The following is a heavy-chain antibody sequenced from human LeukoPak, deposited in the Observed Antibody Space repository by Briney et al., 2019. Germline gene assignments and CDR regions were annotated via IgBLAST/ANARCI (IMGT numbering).Heavy chain of an antibody. CDR1: GFTFSTYY. V-gene: IGHV3-11*01. CDR2: ISSSGSTI. D-gene: IGHD6-13*01. Sequence: GGSLRLSCAASGFTFSTYYMSWIRQAPGKGLEWVSYISSSGSTIYYADSVKGRFTISRDNAKNSLYLQMNSLRAEDTAVYYCARDSHRGIAAASLDVWAQGTTLTVSS. J-gene: IGHJ6*02. CDR3: ARDSHRGIAAASLDV.